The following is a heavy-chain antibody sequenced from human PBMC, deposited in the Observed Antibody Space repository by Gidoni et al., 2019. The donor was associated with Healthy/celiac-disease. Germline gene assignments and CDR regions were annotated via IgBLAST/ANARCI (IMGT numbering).Heavy chain of an antibody. CDR1: GGSISSGSYY. CDR2: IYTSGST. J-gene: IGHJ4*02. Sequence: QVQLQESGPGLVKPSQTLSLTCTVSGGSISSGSYYWSWIRQPAGKGLEWIGRIYTSGSTNYNPSLKSRVTISVDTSKNQFSLKLSSVTAADTAVYYCARGGDGYSPIDYWGQGTLVTVSS. V-gene: IGHV4-61*02. CDR3: ARGGDGYSPIDY. D-gene: IGHD4-4*01.